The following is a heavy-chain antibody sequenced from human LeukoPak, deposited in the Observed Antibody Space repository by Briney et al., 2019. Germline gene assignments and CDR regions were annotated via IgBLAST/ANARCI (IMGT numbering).Heavy chain of an antibody. CDR1: GFTFRSNA. J-gene: IGHJ4*02. CDR2: ISGSGLST. Sequence: GGSLRLSCAASGFTFRSNAMSWVRQAPGKGLEWVSGISGSGLSTDYADSVKGRFTISRDNSKNTLHLQMNSLRAEDTAVYYCARAATDYWGQGTLVTVSS. V-gene: IGHV3-23*01. CDR3: ARAATDY.